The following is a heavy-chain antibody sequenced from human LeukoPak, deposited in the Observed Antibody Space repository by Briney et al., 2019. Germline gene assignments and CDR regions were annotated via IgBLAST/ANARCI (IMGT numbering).Heavy chain of an antibody. J-gene: IGHJ4*02. CDR1: SGSISSGGYY. V-gene: IGHV4-31*03. D-gene: IGHD5-24*01. Sequence: SETLSLTCTVSSGSISSGGYYWSWLRQHPGKGLEWIGYIYYTGDTYYNPSLKSRVTIFADTSKNQFSLKLSSVTAADTAVYYCARGSREMINYYFDYWGQGTLVTVSS. CDR2: IYYTGDT. CDR3: ARGSREMINYYFDY.